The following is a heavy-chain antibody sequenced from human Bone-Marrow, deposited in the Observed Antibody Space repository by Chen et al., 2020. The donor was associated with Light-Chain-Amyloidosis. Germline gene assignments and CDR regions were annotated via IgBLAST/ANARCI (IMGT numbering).Heavy chain of an antibody. J-gene: IGHJ4*02. CDR3: ARGRDYYDSSGYSYYFDY. Sequence: QVQLQESGPGLVQPSQTLSLTCTVPGGSISSGGYSWSWIRLHPGKGLEWIGYIYYSGSNYYNPSLKSRVTISVDTSKNQFSLKLSSVTAADTAVYYCARGRDYYDSSGYSYYFDYWGQGTLVTVSA. CDR1: GGSISSGGYS. D-gene: IGHD3-22*01. CDR2: IYYSGSN. V-gene: IGHV4-31*03.